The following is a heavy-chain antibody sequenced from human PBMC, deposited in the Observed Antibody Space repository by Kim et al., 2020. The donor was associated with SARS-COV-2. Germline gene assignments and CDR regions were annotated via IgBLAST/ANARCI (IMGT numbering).Heavy chain of an antibody. D-gene: IGHD5-18*01. V-gene: IGHV1-69*04. CDR2: IIPILGIA. Sequence: SVKVSCKASGGTFSSYAISWVRQAPGQGLEWMGRIIPILGIANYAQKFQGRVTITADKSTSTAYMELSSLRSEDTAVYYCASGDTAMVRDAFDIWGQGTMVTVSS. CDR3: ASGDTAMVRDAFDI. CDR1: GGTFSSYA. J-gene: IGHJ3*02.